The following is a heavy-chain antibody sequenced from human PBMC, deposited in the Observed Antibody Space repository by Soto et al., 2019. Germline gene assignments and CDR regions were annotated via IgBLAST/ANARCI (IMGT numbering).Heavy chain of an antibody. V-gene: IGHV1-69*02. CDR1: GGTFSSYT. Sequence: QVQLVQSGAEVKKPGSSVKVSCKASGGTFSSYTISWVRQAPGQGLEWMGRIIPILGIANYAQKFQGRVTITADKSTSTAYMELSSLRSEDTAVYYCASSIAADQPGIYWGQGTLVTVSS. D-gene: IGHD6-6*01. CDR3: ASSIAADQPGIY. CDR2: IIPILGIA. J-gene: IGHJ4*02.